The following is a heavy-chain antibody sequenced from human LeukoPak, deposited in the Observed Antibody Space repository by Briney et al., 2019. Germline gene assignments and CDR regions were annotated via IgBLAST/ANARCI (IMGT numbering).Heavy chain of an antibody. CDR3: TTDSSPDF. CDR1: GITFSIYV. Sequence: GGSLRLSCAASGITFSIYVMYWVRQTPGKGLEWVAGIPYDGSSKYYADSVKGRFTISRDNSKNTLYLQMNSLRVEDTAVYYCTTDSSPDFWGQGTLVTVSS. V-gene: IGHV3-30-3*01. J-gene: IGHJ4*02. CDR2: IPYDGSSK. D-gene: IGHD4-11*01.